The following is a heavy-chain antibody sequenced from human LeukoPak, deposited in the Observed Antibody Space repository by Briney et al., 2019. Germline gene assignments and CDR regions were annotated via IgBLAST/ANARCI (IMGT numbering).Heavy chain of an antibody. CDR3: AREIYDSSGYYDY. CDR1: GFTFSSYR. V-gene: IGHV3-48*01. J-gene: IGHJ4*02. D-gene: IGHD3-22*01. CDR2: ISSSSSTI. Sequence: PGGSLRLSCAASGFTFSSYRMKWVRQAPGKGLEWVSYISSSSSTIYYADSVKGRFTISRDNAKNSLYLQMNSLRAEDTAVYYCAREIYDSSGYYDYWGQGTLVTVSS.